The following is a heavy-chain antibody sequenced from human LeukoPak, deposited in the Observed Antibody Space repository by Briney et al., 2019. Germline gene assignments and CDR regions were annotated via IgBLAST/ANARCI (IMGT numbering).Heavy chain of an antibody. J-gene: IGHJ4*02. Sequence: GGSLRLSCAASGFTFSNYAMSWGRQAPGKGLEWVSIISGSGDSTYYADSVKGRFPISRDNSNNTLYLQMNSLRAEDTAVYYCAKHWGPAETPFDNWGRETLFPVSS. D-gene: IGHD3-16*01. V-gene: IGHV3-23*01. CDR1: GFTFSNYA. CDR3: AKHWGPAETPFDN. CDR2: ISGSGDST.